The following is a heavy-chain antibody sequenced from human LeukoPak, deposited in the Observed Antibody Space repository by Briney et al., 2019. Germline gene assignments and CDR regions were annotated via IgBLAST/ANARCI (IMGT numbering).Heavy chain of an antibody. CDR1: GYSISSGYY. Sequence: SETLSLTCAVSGYSISSGYYWGWIRQPPGKGLEWIGSIYHSGSTYYNPSLKSRVTISVDTSKNQFSLKLSSVTAADTAVYYCAVDRGHSYGSDYWGQGTLVTVSS. CDR2: IYHSGST. J-gene: IGHJ4*02. D-gene: IGHD5-18*01. V-gene: IGHV4-38-2*01. CDR3: AVDRGHSYGSDY.